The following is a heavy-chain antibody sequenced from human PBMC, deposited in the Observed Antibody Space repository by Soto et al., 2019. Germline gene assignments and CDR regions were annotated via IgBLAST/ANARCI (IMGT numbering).Heavy chain of an antibody. D-gene: IGHD5-18*01. V-gene: IGHV4-30-4*01. CDR3: AREIRGYSYGYDYYYGMDV. CDR1: GGSISSGDYY. J-gene: IGHJ6*02. CDR2: IYYSGST. Sequence: PSETLSLTCTVSGGSISSGDYYWSWIRQPPGKGLEWIGYIYYSGSTYYNPSLKSRVTISVDTSKNQSSLKLSSVTAADTAVYYCAREIRGYSYGYDYYYGMDVWGQGTTVTVS.